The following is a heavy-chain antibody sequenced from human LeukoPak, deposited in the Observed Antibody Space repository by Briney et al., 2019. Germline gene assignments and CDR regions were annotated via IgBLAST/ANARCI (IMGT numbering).Heavy chain of an antibody. D-gene: IGHD3-10*01. CDR1: GYTFTSYG. V-gene: IGHV1-18*01. CDR3: ARDELGDFDY. CDR2: ISAYNGNT. Sequence: GPVKVSCKASGYTFTSYGISWVRQAPGQGLEWMGWISAYNGNTNYAQKLQGRVTMTTDPSTSTAYMELRSLRSDDTAVYYCARDELGDFDYWGQGTLVTVSS. J-gene: IGHJ4*02.